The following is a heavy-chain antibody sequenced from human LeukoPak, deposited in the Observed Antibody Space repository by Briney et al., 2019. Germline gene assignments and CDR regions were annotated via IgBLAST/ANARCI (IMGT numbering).Heavy chain of an antibody. D-gene: IGHD5-12*01. V-gene: IGHV1-69*05. Sequence: SVKVSCKASGYNFTTYGVSWVRQAPGQGLEWMGGIIPIFGTANYAQKFQGRVTITTDESTSTAYMELSSLRSEDTAVYYCAIQYSGYSHPLDYWGQGTLVTVSS. CDR3: AIQYSGYSHPLDY. CDR2: IIPIFGTA. CDR1: GYNFTTYG. J-gene: IGHJ4*02.